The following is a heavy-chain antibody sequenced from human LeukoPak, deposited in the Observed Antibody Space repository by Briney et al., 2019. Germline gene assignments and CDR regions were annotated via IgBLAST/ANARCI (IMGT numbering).Heavy chain of an antibody. Sequence: PGGSLRLSCAASGFTFSAYEMNWVRQAPGEGLEWVSYIGSSGSTVYYADSVKGRFTISRDNAKNSLYMQMESLRDEDTAIYYCARDTLEYSNSPDALDIWGQGTMVTASS. V-gene: IGHV3-48*03. CDR1: GFTFSAYE. D-gene: IGHD4-23*01. CDR3: ARDTLEYSNSPDALDI. CDR2: IGSSGSTV. J-gene: IGHJ3*02.